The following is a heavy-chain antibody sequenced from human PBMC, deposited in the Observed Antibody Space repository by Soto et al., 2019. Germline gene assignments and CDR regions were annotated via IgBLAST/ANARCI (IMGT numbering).Heavy chain of an antibody. D-gene: IGHD6-19*01. CDR1: GYTFTSYY. V-gene: IGHV1-46*01. CDR3: ATAERAVAGLYYYYGMDV. Sequence: GASVKVSCKASGYTFTSYYMHWVRQAPGQGLEWMGIINPSGGSTSYAQKFQGRVTMTRDTSTSTVYMELSSLRSEDTAVYYCATAERAVAGLYYYYGMDVWGQGTTVTVS. J-gene: IGHJ6*02. CDR2: INPSGGST.